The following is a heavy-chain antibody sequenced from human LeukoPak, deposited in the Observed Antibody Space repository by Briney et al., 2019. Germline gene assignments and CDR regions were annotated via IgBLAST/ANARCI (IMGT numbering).Heavy chain of an antibody. D-gene: IGHD3-10*01. CDR3: ARVGPGDAFDI. CDR2: ISGSGGST. J-gene: IGHJ3*02. CDR1: GFTFSSYA. Sequence: GGSLRLSCAASGFTFSSYAMSWVRQAPGKGLEWVSAISGSGGSTYSADSVKGRFTISRDNAKNSLYLQMNSLRAEDTAVYYCARVGPGDAFDIWGQGTMVTVSS. V-gene: IGHV3-23*01.